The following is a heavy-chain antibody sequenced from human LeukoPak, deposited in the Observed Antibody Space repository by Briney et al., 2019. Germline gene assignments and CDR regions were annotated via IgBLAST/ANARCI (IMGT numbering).Heavy chain of an antibody. Sequence: AGGSLRLSCAASGFAFSSYSMNWVRQAPGKGLEWVSSISSSSSYIYYADSVKGRFTISRDNAKNSLYLQMNSLRAEDTAVYYCARDPYSSSPTHFQHWGQGTLVTVSS. J-gene: IGHJ1*01. D-gene: IGHD6-13*01. CDR1: GFAFSSYS. V-gene: IGHV3-21*01. CDR2: ISSSSSYI. CDR3: ARDPYSSSPTHFQH.